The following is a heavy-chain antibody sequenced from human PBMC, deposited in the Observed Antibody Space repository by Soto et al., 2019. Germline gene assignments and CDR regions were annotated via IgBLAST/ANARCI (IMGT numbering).Heavy chain of an antibody. CDR3: ARVRAGAANGYYGMDV. CDR2: ISTGSSTI. V-gene: IGHV3-48*03. D-gene: IGHD1-26*01. Sequence: SLRLSCTASGFTLSDYEMHWFRQAPGKGLEWVSYISTGSSTIYYADSVKGRFTISRDNAENSLFLEMKSLRPEDTAVYYCARVRAGAANGYYGMDVWGQGTTVTVSS. CDR1: GFTLSDYE. J-gene: IGHJ6*02.